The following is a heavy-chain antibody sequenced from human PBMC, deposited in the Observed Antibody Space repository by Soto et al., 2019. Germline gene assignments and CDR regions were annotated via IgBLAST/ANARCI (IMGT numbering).Heavy chain of an antibody. J-gene: IGHJ4*02. CDR3: ARSFHYYDSSGYYYFDY. Sequence: SETLSLTCAVSGYSISSGYYWGWIRQPPGKGLEWIGSIYHSGSTYYNPSLKSRVTISVETSKNQFSLKLSSVTAADTAVYYCARSFHYYDSSGYYYFDYWGQGTLVTVSS. V-gene: IGHV4-38-2*01. CDR1: GYSISSGYY. D-gene: IGHD3-22*01. CDR2: IYHSGST.